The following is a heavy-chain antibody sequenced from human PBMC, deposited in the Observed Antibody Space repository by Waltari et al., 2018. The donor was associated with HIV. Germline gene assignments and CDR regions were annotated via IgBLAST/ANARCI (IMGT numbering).Heavy chain of an antibody. J-gene: IGHJ3*01. CDR2: LSGSGSTA. CDR1: GFTFRNFA. V-gene: IGHV3-23*01. CDR3: AKSMRDLRPSAFDV. D-gene: IGHD2-8*01. Sequence: EVQFLESGGGLVQQGGSVRLSCAASGFTFRNFAMSWVRQAPGKGPEWVSALSGSGSTASYADYVKGRFTISRDFSNNTLFLQMNNLRAEDTAVYFCAKSMRDLRPSAFDVWGQGTMVAISS.